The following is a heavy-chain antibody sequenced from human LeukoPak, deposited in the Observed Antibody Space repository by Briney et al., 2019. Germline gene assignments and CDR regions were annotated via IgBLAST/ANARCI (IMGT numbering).Heavy chain of an antibody. D-gene: IGHD3-22*01. J-gene: IGHJ4*02. CDR1: GFTFSSYW. CDR2: IKQDGSEK. Sequence: GGSLRLSCAASGFTFSSYWMSWVRQAPGKGLEWVANIKQDGSEKYYVDSVKGRFTISRDNAKNSLYLQMNSLRAEDTAVYYCARGGRPKNYDSSGVGTYFDYWGQGALVTVSS. V-gene: IGHV3-7*01. CDR3: ARGGRPKNYDSSGVGTYFDY.